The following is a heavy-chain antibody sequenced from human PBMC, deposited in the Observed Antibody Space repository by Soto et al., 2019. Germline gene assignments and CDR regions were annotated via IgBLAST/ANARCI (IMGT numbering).Heavy chain of an antibody. V-gene: IGHV1-46*01. CDR1: GYTFTRYY. Sequence: QVQLVQSGAEVKKPGASVKVSCKASGYTFTRYYIHWVRQAPGQGLEWMGIINPSGGSASYAQKFQGRVTMTRDTSTSTLYMELSSLRSEDTAVYYCARELKAGGTSGYYSYWGQGTLVTVSS. CDR2: INPSGGSA. J-gene: IGHJ4*02. D-gene: IGHD5-12*01. CDR3: ARELKAGGTSGYYSY.